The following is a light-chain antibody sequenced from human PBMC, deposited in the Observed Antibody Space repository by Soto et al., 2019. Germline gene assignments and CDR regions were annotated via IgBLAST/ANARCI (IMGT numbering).Light chain of an antibody. CDR1: QDSTKY. J-gene: IGKJ1*01. V-gene: IGKV1-9*01. CDR3: QQYNSYST. CDR2: DAS. Sequence: IQLTQSPSSLSASVGDRVTITCRASQDSTKYLAWYQQKPGKAPNLLIYDASTLHSGVPSRFSGSGSGTDFTLTVSGLQPEDFATYYCQQYNSYSTFGQGTKVE.